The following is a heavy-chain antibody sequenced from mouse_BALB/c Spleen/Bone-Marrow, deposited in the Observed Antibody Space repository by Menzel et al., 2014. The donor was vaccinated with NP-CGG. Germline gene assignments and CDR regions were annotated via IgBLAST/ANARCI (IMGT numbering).Heavy chain of an antibody. CDR2: INPCNGRT. CDR1: GYTFTSYW. V-gene: IGHV1S81*02. Sequence: QVHVKQSGAELVKPGASVKLSCKASGYTFTSYWMYWVKQRPGQGLEWIGEINPCNGRTDYNEKFKTKATLTVDSSSSTAYMQLSSLTSEDSAVYYCTSPQLGRDYWGQGTTLTVSS. J-gene: IGHJ2*01. D-gene: IGHD4-1*02. CDR3: TSPQLGRDY.